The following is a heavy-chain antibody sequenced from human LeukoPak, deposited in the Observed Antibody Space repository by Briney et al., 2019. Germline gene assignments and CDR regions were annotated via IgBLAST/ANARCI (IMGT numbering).Heavy chain of an antibody. CDR3: ARDPSYDSSGYPNWFDP. Sequence: ASVKVSCKASGYTFTSYGITWVRLAPGQELEWMGWISAYNGNTNYAQMFQGRVTMTTDTSTNTAYMELRSLRADDTAMYYCARDPSYDSSGYPNWFDPWGQGTLVTVSS. D-gene: IGHD3-22*01. CDR2: ISAYNGNT. CDR1: GYTFTSYG. J-gene: IGHJ5*02. V-gene: IGHV1-18*01.